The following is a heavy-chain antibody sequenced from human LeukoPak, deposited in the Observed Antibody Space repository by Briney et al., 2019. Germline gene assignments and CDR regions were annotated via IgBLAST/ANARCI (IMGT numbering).Heavy chain of an antibody. J-gene: IGHJ4*02. CDR1: GYTFTGYS. V-gene: IGHV1-2*06. CDR3: ARGGYTYGYSDY. CDR2: INPNSGAT. Sequence: ASVKVSCKASGYTFTGYSMHWVRQAPGQGIEWMGRINPNSGATNYAQKFQGRVTMTRDTSSSTAYMELSRLRSDDTAVYYCARGGYTYGYSDYWGQGTLVTVSS. D-gene: IGHD5-18*01.